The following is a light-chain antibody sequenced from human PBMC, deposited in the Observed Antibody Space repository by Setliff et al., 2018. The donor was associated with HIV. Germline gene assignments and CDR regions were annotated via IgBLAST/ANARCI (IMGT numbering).Light chain of an antibody. CDR2: EVS. Sequence: QSALTQPASVSGSPGQSITISCTGTSSDVGGHNYVSWYQHHPGRAPKLMIYEVSNRPSQVSDRFSGSKSANTASLTISGLQAEDEADYYCSSYTSSSTYVFGSGTKVTVL. CDR1: SSDVGGHNY. V-gene: IGLV2-14*01. J-gene: IGLJ1*01. CDR3: SSYTSSSTYV.